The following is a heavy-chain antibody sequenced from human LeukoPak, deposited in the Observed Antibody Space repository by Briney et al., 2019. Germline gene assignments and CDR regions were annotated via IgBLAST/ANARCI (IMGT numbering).Heavy chain of an antibody. J-gene: IGHJ3*02. V-gene: IGHV3-74*01. CDR1: GFTFSSYW. Sequence: GGSLRLSCAASGFTFSSYWMHWVRQAPGKGLVWVSRINSDGSTTSYADSAKGRFTISRDNAKNTLYLQMNSLRAEDTAVYYCSRDTADDAFDIWGQGTMVTVSS. CDR2: INSDGSTT. CDR3: SRDTADDAFDI.